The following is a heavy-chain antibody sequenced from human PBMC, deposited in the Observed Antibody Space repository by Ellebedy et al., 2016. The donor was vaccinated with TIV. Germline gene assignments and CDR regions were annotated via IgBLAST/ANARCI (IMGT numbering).Heavy chain of an antibody. J-gene: IGHJ6*03. CDR3: ARVQLQRRGYYFYFYYMDV. CDR2: IKQDGSEK. CDR1: GFTFSYYW. Sequence: PGGSLRLSCAASGFTFSYYWMTWVRQAPGKGPECVANIKQDGSEKYYVDSVKGRFTISRDHAKNSLYLQMNSLRAEDTAVYYCARVQLQRRGYYFYFYYMDVWGKGTTVTVSS. D-gene: IGHD1-1*01. V-gene: IGHV3-7*03.